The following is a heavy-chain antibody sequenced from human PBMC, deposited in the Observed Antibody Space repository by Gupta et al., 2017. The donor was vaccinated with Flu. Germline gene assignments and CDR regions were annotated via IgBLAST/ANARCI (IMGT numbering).Heavy chain of an antibody. CDR2: INAGNGNT. CDR1: GYTFTSYA. J-gene: IGHJ6*02. D-gene: IGHD6-13*01. V-gene: IGHV1-3*01. CDR3: AXDAAAGDYYGMDV. Sequence: QVQLVQSGAEVKKPGASVKVSCKASGYTFTSYAMHWVRQAPGQRLEWMGWINAGNGNTKYSQKFQGRVTITRDTSASTAYMELSSLRSEXTAVYYCAXDAAAGDYYGMDVWGQGTTVTVSS.